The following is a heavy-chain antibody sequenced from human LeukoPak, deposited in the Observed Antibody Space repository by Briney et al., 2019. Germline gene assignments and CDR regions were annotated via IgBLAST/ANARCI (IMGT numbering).Heavy chain of an antibody. Sequence: ASVKVSCKASGYSFSTYTLHWVRQAPGQRLEWMGWINAGNGDTKYSQNFQGRVTITRDASASIAYMEMSSLTSEDTAIYYCAREIGRHDYNRFLDYWGQGTLVTVSS. J-gene: IGHJ4*02. CDR3: AREIGRHDYNRFLDY. D-gene: IGHD5-24*01. V-gene: IGHV1-3*01. CDR1: GYSFSTYT. CDR2: INAGNGDT.